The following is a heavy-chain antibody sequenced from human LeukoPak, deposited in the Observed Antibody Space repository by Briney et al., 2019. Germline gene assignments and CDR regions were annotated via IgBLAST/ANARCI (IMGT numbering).Heavy chain of an antibody. CDR2: IYYSGTT. J-gene: IGHJ4*02. CDR3: ARVAPGRDGGDEFDY. CDR1: GGSISSSPYY. D-gene: IGHD2-21*02. V-gene: IGHV4-39*07. Sequence: SETLSLTCTVSGGSISSSPYYWGWIRQPPGKGLEWIGSIYYSGTTHYNPSLESRVTVSVDTSKNQFSLKLASVTAADTAIYYCARVAPGRDGGDEFDYWGQGTLVTVSS.